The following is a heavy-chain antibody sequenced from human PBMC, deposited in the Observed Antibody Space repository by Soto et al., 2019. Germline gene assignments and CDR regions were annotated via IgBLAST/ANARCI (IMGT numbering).Heavy chain of an antibody. J-gene: IGHJ4*02. V-gene: IGHV3-66*01. Sequence: GESLKISCAASGFTVSSNYMSWVRQAPGKGLEWVSVIYSGGSTYYADSVKGRFTISRDNSKNTLYLQMNSLRAEDTAVYYCARESYYYGSESYYYFDYWGQGTLVTVSS. CDR1: GFTVSSNY. D-gene: IGHD3-10*01. CDR3: ARESYYYGSESYYYFDY. CDR2: IYSGGST.